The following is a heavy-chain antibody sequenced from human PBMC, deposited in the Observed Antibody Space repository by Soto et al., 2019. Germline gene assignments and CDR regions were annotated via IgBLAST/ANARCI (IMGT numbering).Heavy chain of an antibody. CDR1: GFTFSNYG. J-gene: IGHJ4*02. CDR2: IWYDGSYK. Sequence: GGSLRLSCAASGFTFSNYGMHWVRQAPGKGLEWVAVIWYDGSYKYYEDSVKGRFTISRDNSKNTLYLQMNSLRVEDTAVYYCARDTRKTSVTTCIDHWRQGTQVPASP. V-gene: IGHV3-33*01. D-gene: IGHD4-17*01. CDR3: ARDTRKTSVTTCIDH.